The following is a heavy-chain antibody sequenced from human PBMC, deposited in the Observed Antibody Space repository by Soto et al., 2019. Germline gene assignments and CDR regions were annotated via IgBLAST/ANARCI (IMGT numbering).Heavy chain of an antibody. J-gene: IGHJ5*02. V-gene: IGHV4-34*01. CDR1: GGSFSGYY. Sequence: QVQLQQWGAGLLKPSETLSLTCAVYGGSFSGYYWSWIRQPPGKGLGWIGEINHSGSTNYNPSLKSRVTISVDTSKNQFSLKLSSVTAADTAVYYCARDRHILTGYYTLRPEYNWFDPWGQGTLVTVSS. D-gene: IGHD3-9*01. CDR2: INHSGST. CDR3: ARDRHILTGYYTLRPEYNWFDP.